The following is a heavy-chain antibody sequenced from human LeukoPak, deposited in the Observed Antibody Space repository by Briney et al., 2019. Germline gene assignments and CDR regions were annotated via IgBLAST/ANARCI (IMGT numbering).Heavy chain of an antibody. D-gene: IGHD3-22*01. CDR2: ISGSGDRT. CDR3: AKNQGTLLGYYYDSSGYYCLDY. Sequence: GGSLRLSCAASGFTLSSSGMIWVRQAPGKGLEWVSAISGSGDRTYHADSVKGRFTISRDNSKNTLYLQMNSLRAEDTAVYYCAKNQGTLLGYYYDSSGYYCLDYWGQGTLVTVSS. V-gene: IGHV3-23*01. J-gene: IGHJ4*02. CDR1: GFTLSSSG.